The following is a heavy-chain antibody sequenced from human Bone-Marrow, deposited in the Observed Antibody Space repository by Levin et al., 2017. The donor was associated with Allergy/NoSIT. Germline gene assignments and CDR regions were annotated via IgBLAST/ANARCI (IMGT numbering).Heavy chain of an antibody. V-gene: IGHV3-7*01. Sequence: PGESLKISCVGSGFTFSRFSMSWIRQAPGKGLEWVASINEDGSERYYVGSVKGRFSISRDNTKNSLYLQMNSLTAEDTAIYYCVRGRTAVGFWGQGTTVTVSS. CDR1: GFTFSRFS. J-gene: IGHJ6*02. CDR2: INEDGSER. D-gene: IGHD1-26*01. CDR3: VRGRTAVGF.